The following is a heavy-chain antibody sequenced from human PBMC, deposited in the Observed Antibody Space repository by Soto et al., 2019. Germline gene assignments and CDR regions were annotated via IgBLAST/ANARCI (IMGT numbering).Heavy chain of an antibody. CDR2: MYHSGST. J-gene: IGHJ4*02. CDR1: GGSISSGGYS. CDR3: ARSSQYSYDSSEGNFDS. V-gene: IGHV4-30-2*01. Sequence: PSETLSLTCAVSGGSISSGGYSWSWIRQPTGKGLEWIGYMYHSGSTNYNPSLKSRVTISVDKSKNQFSLKLSSVTAADTAVYYCARSSQYSYDSSEGNFDSWGRGTLVTVS. D-gene: IGHD3-22*01.